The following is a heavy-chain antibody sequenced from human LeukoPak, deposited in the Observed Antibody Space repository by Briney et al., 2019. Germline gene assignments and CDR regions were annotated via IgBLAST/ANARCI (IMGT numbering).Heavy chain of an antibody. Sequence: GGSMRLSCAASGFTFGDTWMNWVRQVPGQGLEWVANIKQDGSEKFYVASVKGRFTISRDNGKSSLYLQMNSLRAEDTALYYCATSYDMGWLIGYWGQGTLVTVSS. V-gene: IGHV3-7*03. D-gene: IGHD3/OR15-3a*01. J-gene: IGHJ4*02. CDR2: IKQDGSEK. CDR1: GFTFGDTW. CDR3: ATSYDMGWLIGY.